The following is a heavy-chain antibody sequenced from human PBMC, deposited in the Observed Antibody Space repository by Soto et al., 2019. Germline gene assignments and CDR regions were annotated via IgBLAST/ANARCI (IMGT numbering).Heavy chain of an antibody. D-gene: IGHD5-12*01. V-gene: IGHV3-48*02. CDR1: GFTFSSYS. CDR2: ISSSSNTI. CDR3: ARDTKPDGYNFDY. J-gene: IGHJ4*02. Sequence: SLSLSCAASGFTFSSYSMNWVRQAPGKGLEWVSYISSSSNTIHYADSVEGRFTISRDNAKNSLYLQMNSLRDEDTAVYYCARDTKPDGYNFDYWGQGTLVTVSS.